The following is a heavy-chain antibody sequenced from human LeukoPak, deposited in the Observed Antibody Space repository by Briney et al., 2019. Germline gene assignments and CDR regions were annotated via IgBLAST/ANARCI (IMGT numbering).Heavy chain of an antibody. J-gene: IGHJ4*02. CDR3: AKDRRHGYNYNYFDY. Sequence: QPGGSPRLSCAASGFTFDDYAMHWVRQAPGKGLEWVSLISGDGGSTYYADSVKGRFTISRDNSKNSLYLQMNSLRTEDTALYYCAKDRRHGYNYNYFDYWGQGTLVTVSS. D-gene: IGHD5-24*01. V-gene: IGHV3-43*02. CDR1: GFTFDDYA. CDR2: ISGDGGST.